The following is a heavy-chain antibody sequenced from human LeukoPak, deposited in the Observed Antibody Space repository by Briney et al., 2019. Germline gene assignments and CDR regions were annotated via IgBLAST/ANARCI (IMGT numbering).Heavy chain of an antibody. V-gene: IGHV3-21*01. D-gene: IGHD1-26*01. Sequence: GGSLRLSCEVFGFTLTNYAINWVRQAPGKGLEWLSSISSSGNYIHYSDSLKGRFTISRDTSKNSVYLQMNSLSAEDTAVYYCARRSGSPFDYWGQGALVTVSS. J-gene: IGHJ4*02. CDR1: GFTLTNYA. CDR3: ARRSGSPFDY. CDR2: ISSSGNYI.